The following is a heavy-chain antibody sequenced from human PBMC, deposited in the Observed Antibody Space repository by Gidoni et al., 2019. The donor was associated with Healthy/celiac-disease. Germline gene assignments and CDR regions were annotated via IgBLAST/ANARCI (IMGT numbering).Heavy chain of an antibody. Sequence: EVQLVESGGGLVKPGGSLRLSCAASVFTFSSYSMNWVRQAPGKGLEWVSSISSSSSYIYYADSVKGRFTISRDNAKNSLYLQMNSLRAEDTAVYYCASAEQHPGVLVDYWGQGTLVTVSS. V-gene: IGHV3-21*01. J-gene: IGHJ4*02. CDR2: ISSSSSYI. D-gene: IGHD6-13*01. CDR3: ASAEQHPGVLVDY. CDR1: VFTFSSYS.